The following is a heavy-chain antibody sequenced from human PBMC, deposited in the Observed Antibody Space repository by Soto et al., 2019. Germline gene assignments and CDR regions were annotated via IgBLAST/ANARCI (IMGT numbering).Heavy chain of an antibody. V-gene: IGHV4-30-4*02. D-gene: IGHD1-1*01. Sequence: PSETLSLTCAVPGASITGADSYWLWIRKPPGKGLEWICYIAYSGDTYYNPSLRSRVTISADRAQNKFFLTLKSVTAADTAVYFCARDFERSGIGPWGQGTSVTVSS. CDR1: GASITGADSY. J-gene: IGHJ5*02. CDR2: IAYSGDT. CDR3: ARDFERSGIGP.